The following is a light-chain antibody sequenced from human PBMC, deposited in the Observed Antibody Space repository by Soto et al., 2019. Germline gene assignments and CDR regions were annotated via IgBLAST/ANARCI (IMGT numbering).Light chain of an antibody. CDR2: DAS. J-gene: IGKJ3*01. CDR1: QSISSY. V-gene: IGKV3-11*01. CDR3: QQRSNWL. Sequence: VFTQAPATLSLSPGARATLSCRASQSISSYLAWYQKKPGQAPRLLIYDASNRATGIPARLNFSGSGTDLILAFSRIEPEYLAVDYCQQRSNWLFGPGTKVEIK.